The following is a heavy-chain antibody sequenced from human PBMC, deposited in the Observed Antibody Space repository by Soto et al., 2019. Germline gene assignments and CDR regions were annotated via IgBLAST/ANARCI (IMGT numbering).Heavy chain of an antibody. Sequence: GGSLRLSCAASGFAFSNSWMSWVRQAPGKGLEWVGRIKSKTDGGTTDYAAPVKARFTISRDDSKTTLYLQMNSLKTEVTAEYSCTTDRRDEKILWFGELIPNPYWGQGTLVTVS. V-gene: IGHV3-15*01. D-gene: IGHD3-10*01. CDR2: IKSKTDGGTT. CDR3: TTDRRDEKILWFGELIPNPY. CDR1: GFAFSNSW. J-gene: IGHJ4*02.